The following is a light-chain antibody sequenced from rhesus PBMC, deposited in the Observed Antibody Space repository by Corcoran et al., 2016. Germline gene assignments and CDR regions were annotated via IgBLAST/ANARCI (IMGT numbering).Light chain of an antibody. V-gene: IGKV1-28*02. Sequence: DIQMTQSPSSLSASVGDTVTITCRASQGISSYLNWFQQTPGKAPKLLIYAATTLQSGVPSRFSGSGSGTDFTRTISSLQPADFATYDCQQYKSYPWTFGQWTKVEIK. CDR1: QGISSY. CDR2: AAT. CDR3: QQYKSYPWT. J-gene: IGKJ1*01.